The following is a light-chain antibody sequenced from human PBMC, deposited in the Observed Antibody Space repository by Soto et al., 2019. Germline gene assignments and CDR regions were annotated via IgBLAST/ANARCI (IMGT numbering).Light chain of an antibody. V-gene: IGKV3-20*01. CDR2: GAS. Sequence: EIFFTQSPTTLSFSPRERATLSWRASQSVSSSYLAWYQQKPGQAPRLLIYGASSRATGIPDRFSGSGSGTDFTLTISRLEPEDFAVYYCQQYGSSPRTFGQGTKVDIK. CDR3: QQYGSSPRT. CDR1: QSVSSSY. J-gene: IGKJ1*01.